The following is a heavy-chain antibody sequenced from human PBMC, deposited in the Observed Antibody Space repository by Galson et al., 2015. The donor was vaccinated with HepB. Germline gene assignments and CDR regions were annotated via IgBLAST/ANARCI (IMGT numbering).Heavy chain of an antibody. D-gene: IGHD2-15*01. V-gene: IGHV1-18*01. CDR3: ARDHGYCSGGSCHHYDY. CDR1: GYTFTSYG. Sequence: SVKVSCKASGYTFTSYGISWVRRAPGQGLEWMGWISAYNGNTNYAQKLQGRVTMTTDTSTSTAYMELRSLRSDDTAVYYCARDHGYCSGGSCHHYDYWGQGTLVTVSS. CDR2: ISAYNGNT. J-gene: IGHJ4*02.